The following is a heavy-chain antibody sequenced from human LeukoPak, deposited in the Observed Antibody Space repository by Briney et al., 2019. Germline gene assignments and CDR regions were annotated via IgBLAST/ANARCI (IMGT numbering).Heavy chain of an antibody. J-gene: IGHJ4*02. Sequence: GGSLRLSCAASGFTLRNYWMSWVRQAPGKGLEWVANIKQDGSEKYYVDSVKGRFTISRDNAKNTLYLQMNSLRAEDTAVYYCARNRGFEYWGQGTLVTVSS. CDR2: IKQDGSEK. V-gene: IGHV3-7*05. D-gene: IGHD3-10*01. CDR1: GFTLRNYW. CDR3: ARNRGFEY.